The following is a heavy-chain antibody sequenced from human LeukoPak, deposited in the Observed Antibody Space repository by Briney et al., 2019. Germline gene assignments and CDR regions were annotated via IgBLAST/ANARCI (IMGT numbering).Heavy chain of an antibody. V-gene: IGHV3-23*01. CDR1: GFTFSSYA. Sequence: GGPLSLSCAASGFTFSSYAMSWVRQAPGKGLEWVSAISGSGGSTYYADSVKGRFTISRDNSKSTVYMQMSSLRAEDTAVYYCAKGVTSGYSYVYWGQGTLVTVSS. D-gene: IGHD5-18*01. J-gene: IGHJ4*02. CDR3: AKGVTSGYSYVY. CDR2: ISGSGGST.